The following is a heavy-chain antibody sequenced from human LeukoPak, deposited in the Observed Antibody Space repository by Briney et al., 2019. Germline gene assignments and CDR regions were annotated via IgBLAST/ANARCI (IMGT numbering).Heavy chain of an antibody. CDR2: INSDGSST. J-gene: IGHJ4*02. CDR3: ARVPRELFGLDY. CDR1: GFTFSSYW. D-gene: IGHD1-7*01. V-gene: IGHV3-74*01. Sequence: GGSLRLSCAASGFTFSSYWMHWVRQNPGKGLVWVSRINSDGSSTSYADSVKGRFTISRDNAKNTLFLQMNSLRVEDTAVYYCARVPRELFGLDYWGQGTLVTVSS.